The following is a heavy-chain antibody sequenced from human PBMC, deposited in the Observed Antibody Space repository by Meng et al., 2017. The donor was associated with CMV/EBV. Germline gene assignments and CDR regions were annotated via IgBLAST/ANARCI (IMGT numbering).Heavy chain of an antibody. CDR1: GFTFSSYA. CDR3: ASFTIFGVVKDGMDV. CDR2: ISSSSSTI. D-gene: IGHD3-3*01. V-gene: IGHV3-48*04. Sequence: GGSLRLSCAASGFTFSSYAMSWVRQAPGKGLEWVSYISSSSSTIYYADSVKGRFTISRDNAKNSLYLQMNSLRAEDTAVYYCASFTIFGVVKDGMDVWGQGTTVTVSS. J-gene: IGHJ6*02.